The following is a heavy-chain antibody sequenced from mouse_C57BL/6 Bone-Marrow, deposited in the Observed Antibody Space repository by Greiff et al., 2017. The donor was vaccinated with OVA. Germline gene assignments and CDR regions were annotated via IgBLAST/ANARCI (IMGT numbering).Heavy chain of an antibody. Sequence: EVNVVESGEGLVKPGGSLKLSCAASGFTFSSYAMSWVRQTPEKRLEWVAYISSGGDYIYYADTVKGRFTISRDNARNTLYLQMSSLKSEDTAMYYYTRAGGVTFDYGGQGTTLTVSS. V-gene: IGHV5-9-1*02. CDR1: GFTFSSYA. J-gene: IGHJ2*01. D-gene: IGHD2-2*01. CDR2: ISSGGDYI. CDR3: TRAGGVTFDY.